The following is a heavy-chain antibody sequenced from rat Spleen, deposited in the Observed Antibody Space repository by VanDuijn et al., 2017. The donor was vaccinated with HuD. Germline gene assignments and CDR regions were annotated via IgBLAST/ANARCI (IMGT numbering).Heavy chain of an antibody. V-gene: IGHV5-31*01. CDR1: GFTFNNYW. J-gene: IGHJ2*01. Sequence: EVQLVESGGGLVQPGRSLKLSCVASGFTFNNYWMTWIRQAPGKGLEWVASVTNTGGGTYYPDSVKGRFTISRDNAKNTLYLQMNSLRSEDTATYYCTTGVYWGQGVMVTVPS. CDR2: VTNTGGGT. CDR3: TTGVY.